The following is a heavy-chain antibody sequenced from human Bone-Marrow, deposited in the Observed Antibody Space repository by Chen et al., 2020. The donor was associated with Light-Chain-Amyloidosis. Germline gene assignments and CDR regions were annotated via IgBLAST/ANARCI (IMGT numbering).Heavy chain of an antibody. D-gene: IGHD3-10*01. J-gene: IGHJ4*02. Sequence: QVQLQESGPGLVKPSGTLSLTCAVSGGPISSSNWWSWVRQPPGKGLEWIGEIYHSGSTYYNPSLKSRVTISVDTSKNQFSLKLSSVTAADTAVYYCARARLNMVRGVAPYYFDYWGQGTLVTVSS. V-gene: IGHV4-4*02. CDR3: ARARLNMVRGVAPYYFDY. CDR2: IYHSGST. CDR1: GGPISSSNW.